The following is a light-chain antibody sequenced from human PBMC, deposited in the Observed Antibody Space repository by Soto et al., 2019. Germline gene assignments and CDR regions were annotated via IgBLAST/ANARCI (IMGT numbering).Light chain of an antibody. J-gene: IGKJ3*01. V-gene: IGKV3-20*01. CDR2: DAS. CDR3: QQYGRSPFT. Sequence: EIVLTQSPATLSLSPGERATLSCRASQSVSSDVAWYQQKPGQAPRLLLYDASTRATGIPERFSGSGSGADFTLTISRLEPEDFAVYYCQQYGRSPFTFGPGTRWIS. CDR1: QSVSSD.